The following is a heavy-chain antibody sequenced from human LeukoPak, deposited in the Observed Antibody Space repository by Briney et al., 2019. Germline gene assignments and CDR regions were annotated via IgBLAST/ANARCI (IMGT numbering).Heavy chain of an antibody. V-gene: IGHV1-18*01. CDR2: ISAYNGNT. Sequence: GASVKVSCKASGYTFTSYGISWVRQAPGQGLEWMGRISAYNGNTSYAQKFQGRVTMTRDTSTSTIYMELSSLRSEDTAVYYCARDIQVDSRASGYWGQGTLVTVSS. CDR1: GYTFTSYG. CDR3: ARDIQVDSRASGY. D-gene: IGHD3-22*01. J-gene: IGHJ4*02.